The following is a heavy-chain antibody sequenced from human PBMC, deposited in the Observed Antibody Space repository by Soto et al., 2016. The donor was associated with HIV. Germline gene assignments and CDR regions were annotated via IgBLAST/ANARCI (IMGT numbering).Heavy chain of an antibody. CDR1: GYTFTGYY. J-gene: IGHJ4*02. CDR2: INPNSGGT. Sequence: QVQLVQSGAEVKKPGASVKVSCKASGYTFTGYYIHWVRQAPGQGLEWMGWINPNSGGTNSAQRFQGRVTMTRDTSINTAYMELSSLRSEDTAVYYCARLSGYAFDYWGQGTLVTVSS. V-gene: IGHV1-2*02. D-gene: IGHD5-12*01. CDR3: ARLSGYAFDY.